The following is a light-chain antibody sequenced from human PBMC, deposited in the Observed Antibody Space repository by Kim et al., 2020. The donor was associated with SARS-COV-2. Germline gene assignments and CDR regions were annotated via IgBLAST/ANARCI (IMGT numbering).Light chain of an antibody. Sequence: DIVMTQSPDVLAVSLGERATINCKSSQSVLYSSNNKNYLAWYQQKPGQPPKLLIYWASTRESGVPDRFSGSGSGTDFTLTISSLQAEDVAVYYCQKYYSTPRTFGQGTKLEIK. CDR3: QKYYSTPRT. CDR2: WAS. CDR1: QSVLYSSNNKNY. V-gene: IGKV4-1*01. J-gene: IGKJ2*01.